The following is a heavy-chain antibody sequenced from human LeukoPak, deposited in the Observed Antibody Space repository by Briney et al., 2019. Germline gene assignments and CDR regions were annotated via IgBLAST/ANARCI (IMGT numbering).Heavy chain of an antibody. CDR1: GNSISSGDNY. CDR3: ARHLLYYYGSGSSMVYYFDY. Sequence: SQTLSLTCTVSGNSISSGDNYWSWIRQPAGKGLEWIGRIYTSGSTNYNPSLKSRVTISGDTSKNQFSLRLSSVTAADTAVYYCARHLLYYYGSGSSMVYYFDYWGQGTLVTVSS. J-gene: IGHJ4*02. D-gene: IGHD3-10*01. V-gene: IGHV4-61*02. CDR2: IYTSGST.